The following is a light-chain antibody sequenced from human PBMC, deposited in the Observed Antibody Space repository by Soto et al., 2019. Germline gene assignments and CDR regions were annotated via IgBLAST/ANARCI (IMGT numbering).Light chain of an antibody. CDR1: SSNIGAGYD. CDR2: GNN. J-gene: IGLJ2*01. CDR3: QSYDSSLNGVV. V-gene: IGLV1-40*01. Sequence: QSVLTQPPSVSGAPGQRVTISCTGSSSNIGAGYDVHWYQQLPGTAPKLLIYGNNNRPSGVPDRFSGSKSGTSASLAITGLQAGDEADYYCQSYDSSLNGVVFGGGTKLTVL.